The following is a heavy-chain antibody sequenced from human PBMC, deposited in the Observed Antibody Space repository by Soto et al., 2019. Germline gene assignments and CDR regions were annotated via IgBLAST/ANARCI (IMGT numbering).Heavy chain of an antibody. V-gene: IGHV5-51*01. D-gene: IGHD3-9*01. CDR2: IYPGDSDT. Sequence: PGESLKISCKGSGYSFTSYWIVWVRQMPGKGLEWMGIIYPGDSDTRYSPSFQGRFTISRDNSRNTLYLQMDSLSAEDTAVYFCARDRSYDFLTGREEKGAMDVWGQGTTVTVSS. CDR3: ARDRSYDFLTGREEKGAMDV. CDR1: GYSFTSYW. J-gene: IGHJ6*02.